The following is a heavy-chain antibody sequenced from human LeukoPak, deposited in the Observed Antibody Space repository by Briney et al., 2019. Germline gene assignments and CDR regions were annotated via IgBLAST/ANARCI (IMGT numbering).Heavy chain of an antibody. CDR2: ISGSGGST. CDR3: AEDSSGYYYGY. V-gene: IGHV3-23*01. Sequence: GGSLRLSCAASGFTFSSYAMSWVRQAPGKGLEWVSAISGSGGSTYYADSVKGRFTISRDNSKNTLYLQMNSLRAEDPAVYYAAEDSSGYYYGYRGQGTLVTVSS. D-gene: IGHD3-22*01. J-gene: IGHJ4*02. CDR1: GFTFSSYA.